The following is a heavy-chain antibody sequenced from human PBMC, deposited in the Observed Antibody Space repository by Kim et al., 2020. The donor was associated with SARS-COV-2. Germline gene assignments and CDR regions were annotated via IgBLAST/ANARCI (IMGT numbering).Heavy chain of an antibody. D-gene: IGHD3-10*01. CDR2: ISGSGGTT. CDR3: AKTVSGSRSYYNSSSWGNDYCRDD. V-gene: IGHV3-23*01. Sequence: GGSLRLSCAASGFTFSSYYMSWVRQAPGKGLEWVSAISGSGGTTYSADSVKSRIIISRDYTKNTLYLKINSLTADDTAVYYSAKTVSGSRSYYNSSSWGNDYCRDDWGQGTTVTVSS. CDR1: GFTFSSYY. J-gene: IGHJ6*02.